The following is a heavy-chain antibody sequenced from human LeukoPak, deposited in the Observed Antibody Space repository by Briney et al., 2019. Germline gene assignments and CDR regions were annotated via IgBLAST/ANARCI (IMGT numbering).Heavy chain of an antibody. J-gene: IGHJ4*02. Sequence: GGSLRLSCSASGFTFRSYTMIWVRQPPGKGLEWVSSISSSSTYIYYADSVRGRFTISRDNAKNSLYLQMNSLGAEDTAVYYCARRKDDSSGPDDYWGRGTPVTVSS. V-gene: IGHV3-21*01. CDR1: GFTFRSYT. D-gene: IGHD3-22*01. CDR3: ARRKDDSSGPDDY. CDR2: ISSSSTYI.